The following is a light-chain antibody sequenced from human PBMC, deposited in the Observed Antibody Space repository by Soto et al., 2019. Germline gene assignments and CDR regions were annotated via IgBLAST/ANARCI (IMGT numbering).Light chain of an antibody. CDR3: QTWGTGIHVV. CDR1: SGHSSYA. V-gene: IGLV4-69*01. Sequence: QLVLTQSPSASASLGASVKLTCTLSSGHSSYAIAWHQQQPEKGPRYLMKLNSDGSHSKGDGIPDRFSGSSSGAERYLTIPSLQSEDEADYYCQTWGTGIHVVFGGGTKLTV. CDR2: LNSDGSH. J-gene: IGLJ2*01.